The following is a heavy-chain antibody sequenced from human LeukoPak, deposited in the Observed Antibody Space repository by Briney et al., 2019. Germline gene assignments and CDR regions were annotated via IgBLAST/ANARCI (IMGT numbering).Heavy chain of an antibody. V-gene: IGHV3-11*01. CDR3: ARGESASAWLIEY. D-gene: IGHD6-19*01. CDR1: GFTFSDYY. Sequence: PGGSLRLSCAASGFTFSDYYMSWIRQAPGKGLERVSYISSSGSTIYYADSVKGRFTISRDNAKNSLYLQMNSLRAEDTAVYYCARGESASAWLIEYWGQGTLVTVSS. J-gene: IGHJ4*02. CDR2: ISSSGSTI.